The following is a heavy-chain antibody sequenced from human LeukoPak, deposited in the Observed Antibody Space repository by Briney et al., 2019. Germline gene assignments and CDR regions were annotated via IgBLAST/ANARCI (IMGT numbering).Heavy chain of an antibody. CDR2: INPNSGGT. J-gene: IGHJ4*02. V-gene: IGHV1-2*02. CDR1: GYTFTGYY. Sequence: GASVKVSCKASGYTFTGYYMHWVRQAPGQGLEWMGWINPNSGGTNYAQKFQGRVTMTRDTSLSTAYMEWSRLKSDDTAVYSCARGGVVPAARHFDYWGQGTLVTVSS. D-gene: IGHD2-2*01. CDR3: ARGGVVPAARHFDY.